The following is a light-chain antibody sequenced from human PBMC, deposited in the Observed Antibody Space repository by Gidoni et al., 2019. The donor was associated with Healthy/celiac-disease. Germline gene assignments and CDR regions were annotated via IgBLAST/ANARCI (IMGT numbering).Light chain of an antibody. CDR3: QQYDNPPVT. J-gene: IGKJ4*01. Sequence: DVQMTQSPSSLSASVGDRVTITCQSSQDISNYLNWYQQKPGKAPKLLIYDASTLETGVPSRFSGSGSGTDFTLTISSLQPEDIATYYCQQYDNPPVTFGGGTKVEIK. CDR1: QDISNY. V-gene: IGKV1-33*01. CDR2: DAS.